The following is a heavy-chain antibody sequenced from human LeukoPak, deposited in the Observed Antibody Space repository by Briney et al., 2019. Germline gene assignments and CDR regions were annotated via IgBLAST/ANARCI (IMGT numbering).Heavy chain of an antibody. J-gene: IGHJ4*02. D-gene: IGHD6-19*01. Sequence: SETLSLTCTVSGGSISSYYWSWIRQPAGKGLEWIGRIYTSGSTNYNPSLKSRVTMSVDTSNNQFSLKLSSVAAADTAVYYCACTIAVAGEDDYWGQGTLVTVSS. CDR3: ACTIAVAGEDDY. CDR2: IYTSGST. V-gene: IGHV4-4*07. CDR1: GGSISSYY.